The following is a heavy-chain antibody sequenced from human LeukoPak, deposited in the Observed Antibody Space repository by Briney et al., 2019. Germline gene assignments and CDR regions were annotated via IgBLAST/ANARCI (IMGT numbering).Heavy chain of an antibody. J-gene: IGHJ4*02. V-gene: IGHV1-46*01. D-gene: IGHD2-15*01. CDR3: ARGVYCSGGSCYPSIDY. CDR2: INPSGGST. Sequence: XIINPSGGSTSYAQKFQGRVTMTRDTSTSTVYMELSSLRSEDTAVYYCARGVYCSGGSCYPSIDYWGQGTLVTVSS.